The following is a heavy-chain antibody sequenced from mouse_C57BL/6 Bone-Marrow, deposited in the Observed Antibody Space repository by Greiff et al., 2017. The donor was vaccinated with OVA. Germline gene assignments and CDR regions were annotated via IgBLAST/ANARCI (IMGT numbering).Heavy chain of an antibody. Sequence: EVMLVESGGGLVKPGGSLKLSCAASGFTFSDYGMHWVRQAPEKGLEWVAYISSGSSTIYYADTVKGRFTISRDNAKNTLFLQMTSLRSEDTAMYYCARTAQAAFAYWGQGTLVTVSA. CDR3: ARTAQAAFAY. D-gene: IGHD3-2*02. J-gene: IGHJ3*01. CDR1: GFTFSDYG. V-gene: IGHV5-17*01. CDR2: ISSGSSTI.